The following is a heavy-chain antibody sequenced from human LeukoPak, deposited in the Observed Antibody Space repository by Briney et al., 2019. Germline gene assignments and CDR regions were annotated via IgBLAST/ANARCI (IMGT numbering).Heavy chain of an antibody. J-gene: IGHJ4*02. CDR3: ARENWYPDY. V-gene: IGHV3-74*01. D-gene: IGHD6-13*01. Sequence: GGSLRLSCAASGFTFSKNWMHWDRQVPGKGLVWVSRINTDGSSTGYADSVKGRFTISRDNAKNTLYLQMSSLRAEDTAVYYCARENWYPDYWGQGTLVTVSS. CDR1: GFTFSKNW. CDR2: INTDGSST.